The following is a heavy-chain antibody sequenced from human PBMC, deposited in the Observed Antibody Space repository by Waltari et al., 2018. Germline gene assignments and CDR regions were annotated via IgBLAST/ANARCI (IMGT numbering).Heavy chain of an antibody. V-gene: IGHV4-59*01. J-gene: IGHJ4*02. CDR1: GDSITNYY. Sequence: QVQLQESGPGLVKPSETLSLICSVSGDSITNYYWSWVRQPPGKGLVWIGYIAYIGSTGCNPSRKSQATISVDTSKRQFSLRLGSVTAADTAIYYCARSYDFWSGYPLHYWGQGTLVTVSS. D-gene: IGHD3-3*01. CDR3: ARSYDFWSGYPLHY. CDR2: IAYIGST.